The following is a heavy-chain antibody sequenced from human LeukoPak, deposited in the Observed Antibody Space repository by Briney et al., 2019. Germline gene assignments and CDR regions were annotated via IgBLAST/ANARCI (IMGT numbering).Heavy chain of an antibody. CDR3: ARDYDYVWGSYRYIYFDY. D-gene: IGHD3-16*02. CDR1: GFTFSSYS. J-gene: IGHJ4*02. Sequence: GGSLRLSCAASGFTFSSYSMNWVRQAPGKGLEWVSSISSSSSYIYYADSVKGRFTISRDNAKNSLYPQMNSLRAEDTAVFYCARDYDYVWGSYRYIYFDYWGQGTLVTVSS. CDR2: ISSSSSYI. V-gene: IGHV3-21*01.